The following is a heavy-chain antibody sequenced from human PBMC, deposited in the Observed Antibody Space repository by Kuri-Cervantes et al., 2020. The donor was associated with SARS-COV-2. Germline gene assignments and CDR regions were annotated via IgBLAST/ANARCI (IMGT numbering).Heavy chain of an antibody. D-gene: IGHD1-26*01. V-gene: IGHV3-49*04. CDR1: GFTFSNAW. CDR2: IRSKAYGGTT. J-gene: IGHJ4*02. CDR3: TRGGATMTEFDY. Sequence: GESLKISCAASGFTFSNAWMSWVRQAPGKGLEWVGFIRSKAYGGTTEYAASVKGRFTISRDDSKSIAYLQMNSLKTEDTAVYYCTRGGATMTEFDYWGQGTLVTVSS.